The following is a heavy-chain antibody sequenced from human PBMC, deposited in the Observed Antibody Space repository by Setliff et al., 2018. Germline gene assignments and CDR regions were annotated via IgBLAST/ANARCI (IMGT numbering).Heavy chain of an antibody. J-gene: IGHJ4*02. CDR2: IYPGDSHT. CDR1: GYGFSNFW. Sequence: PGESLKISCKGSGYGFSNFWIGWVRQMPGKGLEWMGIIYPGDSHTRYSPSFQGQVTMSADKSINTAYLQWSNLKASDTAIYYCARNLVGATYSVYFDYWGQGALVTVSS. D-gene: IGHD1-26*01. V-gene: IGHV5-51*01. CDR3: ARNLVGATYSVYFDY.